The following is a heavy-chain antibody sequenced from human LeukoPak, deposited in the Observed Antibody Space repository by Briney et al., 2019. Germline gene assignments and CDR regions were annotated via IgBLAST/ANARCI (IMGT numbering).Heavy chain of an antibody. CDR1: GFSFGNYA. CDR2: ISGTGGAT. Sequence: GGSLRLSCVASGFSFGNYAMSWVRQAPGKGLQWVSQISGTGGATWYAGFARDRFTIFRDNSKKTLYLQMSGLRVEDTAMYYCVKDPRDTYGTNWFVSWGQGTLLIVSS. CDR3: VKDPRDTYGTNWFVS. D-gene: IGHD2-21*01. V-gene: IGHV3-23*01. J-gene: IGHJ5*01.